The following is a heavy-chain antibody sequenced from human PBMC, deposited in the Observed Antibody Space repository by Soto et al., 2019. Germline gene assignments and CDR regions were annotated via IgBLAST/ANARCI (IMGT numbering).Heavy chain of an antibody. CDR2: IWYDGSNK. Sequence: ESGGGVVQPGRSLRLSCAASGFTFSSYGMHWVRQAPGKGLEWVAVIWYDGSNKYYADSVKGRFTISRDNSKNTLYLQMNSLRAEDTAVYYCARDRRTYYDFWSGYYSAFDIWGQGTMVTVSS. J-gene: IGHJ3*02. CDR3: ARDRRTYYDFWSGYYSAFDI. D-gene: IGHD3-3*01. CDR1: GFTFSSYG. V-gene: IGHV3-33*01.